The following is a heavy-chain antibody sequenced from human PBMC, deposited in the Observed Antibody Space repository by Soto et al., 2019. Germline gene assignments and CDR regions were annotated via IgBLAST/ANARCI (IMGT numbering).Heavy chain of an antibody. V-gene: IGHV3-30-3*01. CDR1: GFTFSSYA. CDR3: ARAWGPWQWLVPFDY. D-gene: IGHD6-19*01. J-gene: IGHJ4*02. CDR2: ISYDGSNK. Sequence: QVQLVESGGGVVQPGRSLRLSCAASGFTFSSYAMHWVRQAPGKGLEWVAVISYDGSNKYYADSVKGRFTITRDNYKNTLYLQMNSLRAEDTAVYYCARAWGPWQWLVPFDYWGQGTLVTVSS.